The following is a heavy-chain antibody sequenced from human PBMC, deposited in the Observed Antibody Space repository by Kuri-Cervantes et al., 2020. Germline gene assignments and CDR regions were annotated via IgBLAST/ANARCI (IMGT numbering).Heavy chain of an antibody. CDR2: INHSGST. V-gene: IGHV4-34*01. J-gene: IGHJ4*02. CDR3: ARGVRAPPYYYGSGSYCYFDY. CDR1: GGSFSDDY. D-gene: IGHD3-10*01. Sequence: SQTLSLTCAVYGGSFSDDYWSWIRQPSGKGLEWIGEINHSGSTNYNPSLKSRVTISVDTSKNQFSLKLSSVTAADTAVYYCARGVRAPPYYYGSGSYCYFDYWGQGTLVTVSS.